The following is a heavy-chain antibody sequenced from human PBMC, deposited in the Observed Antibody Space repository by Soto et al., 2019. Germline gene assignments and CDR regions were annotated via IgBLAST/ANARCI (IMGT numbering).Heavy chain of an antibody. CDR1: GFTFSSYA. V-gene: IGHV3-64D*08. CDR2: ISSNGGST. J-gene: IGHJ3*02. CDR3: VKETHIAGAGTPPARSDAFDI. D-gene: IGHD6-19*01. Sequence: PGGSLRLSCSASGFTFSSYAMHWVRQAPGKGLEYVSAISSNGGSTYYADSVKGRFTISRDNSKNTLYLQMSSLRAEDTAVYYCVKETHIAGAGTPPARSDAFDIWGQGTMVTVSS.